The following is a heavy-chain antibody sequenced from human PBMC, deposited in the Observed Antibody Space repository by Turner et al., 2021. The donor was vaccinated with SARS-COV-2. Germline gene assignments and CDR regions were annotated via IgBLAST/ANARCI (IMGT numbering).Heavy chain of an antibody. CDR2: IIPILGIA. V-gene: IGHV1-69*10. J-gene: IGHJ6*02. D-gene: IGHD3-10*01. CDR1: GRTFSSYP. Sequence: QVQLVQSGAEVKKPGSSVKVSCKASGRTFSSYPISWVRQAPGQGLGWMGGIIPILGIANYEQKFQGRVTITADKSTSTAYMELSSLRSEDTAVYYCARAATMVRGVIRNSFYYYYGMDVWGQGTTVTVS. CDR3: ARAATMVRGVIRNSFYYYYGMDV.